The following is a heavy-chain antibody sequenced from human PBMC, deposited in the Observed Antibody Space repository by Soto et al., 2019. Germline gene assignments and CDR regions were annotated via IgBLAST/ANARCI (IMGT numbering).Heavy chain of an antibody. CDR3: ARETLIAAAGTRSAFDI. CDR1: GGSLSGYY. J-gene: IGHJ3*02. CDR2: INHGGST. D-gene: IGHD6-13*01. Sequence: QVQLQQWGAGLLKPSETLSLTCAVYGGSLSGYYWSWIRQPPGKGLEWIAEINHGGSTNYSPSLKSRVPISVNSSNNQFSLKLSSVTAADTVVYYCARETLIAAAGTRSAFDIWGQGTMVTVSS. V-gene: IGHV4-34*01.